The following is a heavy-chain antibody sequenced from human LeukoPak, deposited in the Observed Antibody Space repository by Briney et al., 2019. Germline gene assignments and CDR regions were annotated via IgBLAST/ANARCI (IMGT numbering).Heavy chain of an antibody. J-gene: IGHJ4*02. Sequence: SETLSLICTVSGGSISRNHWRWIRQPAGKGLEWIGRITGNITYNPSLKGRVTMSVDTSKNQFSLNLSSVTAADTAVYYCARVITGYVIDWGQGTLVTVSS. D-gene: IGHD3-9*01. CDR3: ARVITGYVID. CDR2: ITGNI. CDR1: GGSISRNH. V-gene: IGHV4-4*07.